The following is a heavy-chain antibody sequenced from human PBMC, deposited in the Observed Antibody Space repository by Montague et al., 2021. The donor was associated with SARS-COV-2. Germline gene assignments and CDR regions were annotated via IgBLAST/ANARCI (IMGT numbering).Heavy chain of an antibody. J-gene: IGHJ4*02. CDR1: DGSFSDYS. CDR3: ARGRQHINMVVVVVTGGEYYFDX. CDR2: INHRGST. D-gene: IGHD3-22*01. V-gene: IGHV4-34*01. Sequence: SETLSLTCAVYDGSFSDYSWTWIRQPPGEGLEWIGEINHRGSTNYNPSLKSRVTISVDTSKNQFSLKMTSVTAADTAVYYCARGRQHINMVVVVVTGGEYYFDXWGQGTLVAVSS.